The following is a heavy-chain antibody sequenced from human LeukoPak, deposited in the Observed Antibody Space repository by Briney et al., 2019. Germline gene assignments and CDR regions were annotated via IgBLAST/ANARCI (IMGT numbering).Heavy chain of an antibody. D-gene: IGHD5-12*01. J-gene: IGHJ6*03. CDR3: ARRYSGYDQGGGMDYYYYYMDV. Sequence: GGSLRLSCAASGFTFSSYSMNWVRQAPGKGLEWVSSISSSSSYIYYAESVKGRFTISRDNAKNSLYLQMNSLRAEDTAVYYCARRYSGYDQGGGMDYYYYYMDVWGKGTTVTVSS. CDR1: GFTFSSYS. CDR2: ISSSSSYI. V-gene: IGHV3-21*01.